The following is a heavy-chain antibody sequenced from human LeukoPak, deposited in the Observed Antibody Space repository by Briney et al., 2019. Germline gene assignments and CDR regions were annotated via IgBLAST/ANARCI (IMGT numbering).Heavy chain of an antibody. CDR2: ISYDGSNT. V-gene: IGHV3-30*18. Sequence: PGGSLRLSCAASGFTFSSYGMHWVRQAPGKGLEWVALISYDGSNTYYADSVKGRFTISRDNSKNTLYLQMNSLRAEDTAVYYCAKSLDTYSSSWYFDLWGRGTLVTVSS. CDR3: AKSLDTYSSSWYFDL. J-gene: IGHJ2*01. D-gene: IGHD6-13*01. CDR1: GFTFSSYG.